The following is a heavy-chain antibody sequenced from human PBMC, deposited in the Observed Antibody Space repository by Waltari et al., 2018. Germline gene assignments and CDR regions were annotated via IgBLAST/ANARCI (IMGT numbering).Heavy chain of an antibody. V-gene: IGHV3-7*01. D-gene: IGHD3-9*01. J-gene: IGHJ4*02. CDR1: GFTPRGYW. CDR2: IKQDGSEK. Sequence: EVQLVESGGGLVQPGGSLRLSWAASGFTPRGYWMSWVRQAPGKGLEWVANIKQDGSEKYYVDSVKGRFTISRDNAKKSLYVQMNSLRAEDTAVYYCAREGQQPFEGKFDSWGQGTLVTVSA. CDR3: AREGQQPFEGKFDS.